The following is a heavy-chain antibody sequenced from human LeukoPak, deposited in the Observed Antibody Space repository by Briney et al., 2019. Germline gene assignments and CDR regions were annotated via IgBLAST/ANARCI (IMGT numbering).Heavy chain of an antibody. D-gene: IGHD3-22*01. V-gene: IGHV1-24*01. CDR1: GYTLTELS. CDR3: ATEAGYYDSSGYYGY. Sequence: ASVKVSCKVSGYTLTELSMHWVRQAPGKGLEWMGGFDPEDGETIYAQKFQGRVTMTEDTSTDTAYVELSSLRSEDTAVYYCATEAGYYDSSGYYGYWGQGTLVTVSS. J-gene: IGHJ4*02. CDR2: FDPEDGET.